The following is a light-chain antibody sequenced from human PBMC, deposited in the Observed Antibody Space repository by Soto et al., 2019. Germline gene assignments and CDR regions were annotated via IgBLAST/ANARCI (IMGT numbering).Light chain of an antibody. CDR1: SGHSSYI. J-gene: IGLJ3*02. CDR3: ETWDSNTWV. Sequence: QPVLTQSSSASASLGSSVKLTCTLSSGHSSYIIAWHQQQPGKAPRYLMKLEGSGSYNKGSGVPDRFSGSSSGADRYLTISNLQFEDEADYYCETWDSNTWVFGEGTQLTVL. V-gene: IGLV4-60*02. CDR2: LEGSGSY.